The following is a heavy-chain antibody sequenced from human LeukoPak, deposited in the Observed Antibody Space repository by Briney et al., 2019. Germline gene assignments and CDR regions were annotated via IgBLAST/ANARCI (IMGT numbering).Heavy chain of an antibody. Sequence: SETLSLTCAVYGGSFSGHYWSWIRQPPGKGLEWIGEINHSGSTNYNPSLKSRVTISVDTSKNQVSLKLSSVTAADTAVYYCARLHYGGNYGFYYYYMDVWGKGTTVTISS. D-gene: IGHD4-23*01. CDR1: GGSFSGHY. J-gene: IGHJ6*03. V-gene: IGHV4-34*01. CDR2: INHSGST. CDR3: ARLHYGGNYGFYYYYMDV.